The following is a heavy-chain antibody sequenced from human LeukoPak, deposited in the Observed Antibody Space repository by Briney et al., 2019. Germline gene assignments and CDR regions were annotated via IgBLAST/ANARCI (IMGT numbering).Heavy chain of an antibody. CDR3: ARGVVVVS. CDR1: GGSFSGYY. J-gene: IGHJ5*02. D-gene: IGHD2-15*01. Sequence: PSETLSLTCAVYGGSFSGYYWSWIRQPPGKGLEWIGEINHSGSTNYNPSLKSRATISVDTSKNQFSLKLSSVTAADTAVHYCARGVVVVSWGQGTLVTVSS. V-gene: IGHV4-34*01. CDR2: INHSGST.